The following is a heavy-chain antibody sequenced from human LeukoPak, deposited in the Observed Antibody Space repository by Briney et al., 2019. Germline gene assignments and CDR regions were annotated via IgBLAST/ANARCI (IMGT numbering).Heavy chain of an antibody. CDR2: ISAYNANT. CDR3: ARDTEAGYYDSSGYYYGVSAGAFDI. D-gene: IGHD3-22*01. CDR1: GYIFSSYG. V-gene: IGHV1-18*01. Sequence: ASVKVSCKASGYIFSSYGISWVRQAPGQGLEWMGWISAYNANTKYAQKLQGRVTMTTDTSTSTAYMELRSLGSDDTAVYYCARDTEAGYYDSSGYYYGVSAGAFDIWGQGTMVTVSS. J-gene: IGHJ3*02.